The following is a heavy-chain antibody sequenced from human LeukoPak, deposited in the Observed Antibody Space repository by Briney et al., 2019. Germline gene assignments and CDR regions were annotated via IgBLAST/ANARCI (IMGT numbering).Heavy chain of an antibody. CDR1: GYTFTGYY. Sequence: ASVKVSCKASGYTFTGYYMHWVRQAPGQGLEWMGGIIPIFGRTNYAQKFQGRVTITADQSTSTAYVELTSLRSEDTAVYYCARSLIDYGGSYDAFDIWGQGTMVTISS. D-gene: IGHD4-23*01. J-gene: IGHJ3*02. CDR3: ARSLIDYGGSYDAFDI. V-gene: IGHV1-69*13. CDR2: IIPIFGRT.